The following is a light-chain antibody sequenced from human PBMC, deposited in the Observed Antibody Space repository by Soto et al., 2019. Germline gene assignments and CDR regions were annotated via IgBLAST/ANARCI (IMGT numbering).Light chain of an antibody. CDR2: EVS. J-gene: IGLJ1*01. V-gene: IGLV2-14*01. Sequence: QSFLTQPASVSGSPGQSITIACTGTSSDVGGYKYVSWYQQHPGKAPKLMIYEVSNRPSGVSNRFSGSKSGNTASLTISGLQAEDEADYYCSSYSSSSTLVFGTGTKVTVL. CDR1: SSDVGGYKY. CDR3: SSYSSSSTLV.